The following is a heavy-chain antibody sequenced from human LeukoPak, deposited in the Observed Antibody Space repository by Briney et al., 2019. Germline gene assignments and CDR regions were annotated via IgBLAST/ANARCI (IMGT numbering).Heavy chain of an antibody. Sequence: TSETLSLTCTVSGGSISRYSWSWVRQSAGKGLEWIGRIYASGSTNYNPSLKSRVTVSIDTSKNQFSLRLSSVTAADAAIYYCARDVAALDYWGQGTLVTVSS. J-gene: IGHJ4*02. CDR2: IYASGST. D-gene: IGHD6-19*01. V-gene: IGHV4-4*07. CDR1: GGSISRYS. CDR3: ARDVAALDY.